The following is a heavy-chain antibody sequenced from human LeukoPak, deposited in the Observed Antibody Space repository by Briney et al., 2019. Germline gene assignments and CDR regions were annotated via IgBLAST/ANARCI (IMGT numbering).Heavy chain of an antibody. J-gene: IGHJ4*02. V-gene: IGHV4-34*01. CDR1: GFTFTDY. D-gene: IGHD2-21*02. Sequence: ESLRLSCAASGFTFTDYWSWILQPPGKGLEWIGEINHSGSTNYNPSLKSRVTISVDTSKNQFSLKLSSVTAADTAVYYCARGPSNIVVVTAISYWGQGTLVTVSS. CDR2: INHSGST. CDR3: ARGPSNIVVVTAISY.